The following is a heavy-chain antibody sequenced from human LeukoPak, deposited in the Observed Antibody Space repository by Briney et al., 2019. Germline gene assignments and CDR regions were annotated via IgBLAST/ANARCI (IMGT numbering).Heavy chain of an antibody. V-gene: IGHV3-11*04. CDR1: GFTFSDYY. CDR3: ARVGSTVTTRIIDYYYGMDV. J-gene: IGHJ6*02. CDR2: ISGSDGTT. D-gene: IGHD4-17*01. Sequence: GGSLRLSCSASGFTFSDYYMSWIRQAPGKGLEWVSYISGSDGTTYYADSVKGRFTISRDNAKNSLYLQMNSLRAEDTAVYYCARVGSTVTTRIIDYYYGMDVWGQGTTVTVSS.